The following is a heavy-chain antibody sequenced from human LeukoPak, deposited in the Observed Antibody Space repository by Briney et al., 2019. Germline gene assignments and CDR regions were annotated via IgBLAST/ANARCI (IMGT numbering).Heavy chain of an antibody. Sequence: SETLSLTCTVSGYSISSGYYWGWIRQPPGKGLEWIGSIYHSGSTYYNPSLKSRVTISVDTSKNQFSLKLSSVTAADTAVYYCARVDWNDPYYYYYYYMDVWGKGTTVTVSS. CDR2: IYHSGST. D-gene: IGHD1-1*01. CDR3: ARVDWNDPYYYYYYYMDV. V-gene: IGHV4-38-2*02. CDR1: GYSISSGYY. J-gene: IGHJ6*03.